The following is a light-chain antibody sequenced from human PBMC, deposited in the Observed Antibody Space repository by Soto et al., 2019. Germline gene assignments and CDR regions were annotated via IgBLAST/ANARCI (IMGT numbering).Light chain of an antibody. CDR1: QAVGSY. CDR2: ASS. J-gene: IGKJ1*01. CDR3: QQAYRAPWT. V-gene: IGKV1-39*01. Sequence: DIQMTQSPSSLSASVGDRLTITCRASQAVGSYLNWFQQKAGKPPKLLIYASSKLERGVPSRFRGTGSGTDFTLTVSSLQPEDFVTYYCQQAYRAPWTSGQGTKVEV.